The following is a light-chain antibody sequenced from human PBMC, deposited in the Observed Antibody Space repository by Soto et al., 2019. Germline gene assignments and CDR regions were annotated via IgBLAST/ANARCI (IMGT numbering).Light chain of an antibody. V-gene: IGKV3-20*01. CDR1: QTIFNSY. Sequence: ENVLTQSPGTLSLSPGDTATLSCRASQTIFNSYLAWYQQKPGQAPRLLIYGASSRATGIPDRFSGGGSGTDFTLTINRLEPEDFAVYYCQHYGSSHSFGQGTKLEMK. J-gene: IGKJ2*03. CDR3: QHYGSSHS. CDR2: GAS.